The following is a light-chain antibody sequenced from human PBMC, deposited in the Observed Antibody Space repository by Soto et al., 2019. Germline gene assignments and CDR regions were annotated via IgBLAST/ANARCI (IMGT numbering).Light chain of an antibody. CDR1: SSDVGSYNL. CDR2: EGS. V-gene: IGLV2-23*01. Sequence: QYVLTQPASVYGSPGQSITISCTGTSSDVGSYNLVSWYQQHPGKAPKLMIYEGSKRPSGVSNRFSGSKSGNTASLTISGLQSEDEADYYCCSYAGSSTHYVFGTGTKLTVL. CDR3: CSYAGSSTHYV. J-gene: IGLJ1*01.